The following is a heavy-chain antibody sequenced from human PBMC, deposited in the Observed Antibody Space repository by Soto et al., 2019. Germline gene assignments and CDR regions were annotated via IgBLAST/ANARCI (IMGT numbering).Heavy chain of an antibody. Sequence: QVQLQQWGAGLLKPSETLSLTCAVYGGSXSXXXXXXXXXXXXXGLEWIGEINHSGSTNYNPSLKSRVTISGDTSKNQFSLKLSSVTAADTAVYYCASYRGYSYGYVYWGQGTLVTVSS. CDR2: INHSGST. D-gene: IGHD5-18*01. V-gene: IGHV4-34*01. CDR3: ASYRGYSYGYVY. CDR1: GGSXSXXX. J-gene: IGHJ4*02.